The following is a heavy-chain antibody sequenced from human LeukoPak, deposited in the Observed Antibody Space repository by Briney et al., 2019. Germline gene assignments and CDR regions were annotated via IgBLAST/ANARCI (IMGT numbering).Heavy chain of an antibody. V-gene: IGHV1-8*03. CDR2: MNPYSGDR. CDR3: ARTTSLTASGYDY. D-gene: IGHD4-17*01. J-gene: IGHJ4*02. CDR1: GYTFTSYH. Sequence: AASVKVSCKTSGYTFTSYHINWARQATGQGLEWTGWMNPYSGDRGYAQKFQGRVSITSDTSISTAYLELSSLRSDDTAVYFCARTTSLTASGYDYWGQGTLVTVSS.